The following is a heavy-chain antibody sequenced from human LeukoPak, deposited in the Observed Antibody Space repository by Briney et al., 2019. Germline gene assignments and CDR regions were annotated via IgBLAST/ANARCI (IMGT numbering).Heavy chain of an antibody. J-gene: IGHJ6*02. CDR1: GGXFSGYY. Sequence: SETLSLTCAVYGGXFSGYYWSWIRQSPGKGLEWIGEINHSGSTNYNPSLKSRVTISLDTSKNQFSLKLSSVTAADTAVYYCARGRRVTMVRGVIGGMDVWGQGTTVTVSS. V-gene: IGHV4-34*01. CDR3: ARGRRVTMVRGVIGGMDV. CDR2: INHSGST. D-gene: IGHD3-10*01.